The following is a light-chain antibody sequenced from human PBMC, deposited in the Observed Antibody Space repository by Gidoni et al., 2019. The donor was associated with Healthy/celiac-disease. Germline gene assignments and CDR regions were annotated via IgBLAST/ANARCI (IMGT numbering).Light chain of an antibody. CDR3: QQSYSTPDT. V-gene: IGKV1-39*01. Sequence: DIQMTQSPSSLSASVGDRVTITCRASQSISSYLNWDQQKPGKAPKLLIYAASSLQSGVPSRFSGSGSGTDFTLTSSSLQPEDFATYYCQQSYSTPDTFXXXTRLEIK. J-gene: IGKJ5*01. CDR2: AAS. CDR1: QSISSY.